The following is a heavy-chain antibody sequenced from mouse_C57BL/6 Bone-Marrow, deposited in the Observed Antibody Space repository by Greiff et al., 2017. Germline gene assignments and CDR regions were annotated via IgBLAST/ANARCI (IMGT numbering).Heavy chain of an antibody. V-gene: IGHV1-42*01. D-gene: IGHD2-1*01. Sequence: VQLQQPGPELVKPGASVKISCKASGYSFTGYYMNWVKQSPEKSLEWIGEINPSTGGTTYNQKFKAKATLTVDKSSSTAYMQLKSLTSEDSAVYYCLRGGNYGYWGQGTTLTVSS. CDR2: INPSTGGT. CDR3: LRGGNYGY. J-gene: IGHJ2*01. CDR1: GYSFTGYY.